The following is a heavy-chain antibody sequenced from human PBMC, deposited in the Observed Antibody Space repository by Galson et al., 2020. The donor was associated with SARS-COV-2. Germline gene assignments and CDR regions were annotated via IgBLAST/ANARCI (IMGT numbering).Heavy chain of an antibody. CDR2: IYYSGST. D-gene: IGHD3-3*01. V-gene: IGHV4-59*01. CDR1: GGSISSYY. Sequence: SETLSLTCTVSGGSISSYYWSWIRQPPGQGLEWIGYIYYSGSTNYNPSLKLRVTISVATSKNQFSLKLSSVTAADTAVYYCAGSQGTLDLYGMDVWDQGTTVTVFS. J-gene: IGHJ6*02. CDR3: AGSQGTLDLYGMDV.